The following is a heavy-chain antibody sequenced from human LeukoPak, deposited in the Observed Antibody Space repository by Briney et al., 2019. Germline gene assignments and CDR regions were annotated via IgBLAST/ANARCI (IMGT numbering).Heavy chain of an antibody. V-gene: IGHV4-4*07. CDR1: GDSLTSSF. CDR2: IYTSGYT. D-gene: IGHD2-15*01. CDR3: ARDCSGGTCYSGVVDY. J-gene: IGHJ4*02. Sequence: SETLSLTCTVSGDSLTSSFWAWIRQPAGKGLEWIGRIYTSGYTNYNPSLKSRVTLSVDTSKNQFSLRLNSVTAADAAMYYCARDCSGGTCYSGVVDYWGQGMLATVSS.